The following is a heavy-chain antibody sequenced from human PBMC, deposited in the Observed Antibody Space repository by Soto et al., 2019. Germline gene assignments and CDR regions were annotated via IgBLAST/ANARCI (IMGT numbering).Heavy chain of an antibody. CDR1: GYTFTRYG. V-gene: IGHV1-18*01. D-gene: IGHD3-10*01. CDR3: ARGPAYPLDYYGSGSYYKAPYYYYGMDV. Sequence: ASVKGSCKASGYTFTRYGISWVRQANGQGLGWMGWISAYNGNTNYAQKLQGRVTMTTDTSTSTAYMELRSLRSDDTAVYYCARGPAYPLDYYGSGSYYKAPYYYYGMDVWGQGTTVTVSS. CDR2: ISAYNGNT. J-gene: IGHJ6*02.